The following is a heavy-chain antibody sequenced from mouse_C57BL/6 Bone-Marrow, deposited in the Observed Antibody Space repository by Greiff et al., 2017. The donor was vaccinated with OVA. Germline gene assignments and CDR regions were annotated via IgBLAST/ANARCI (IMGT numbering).Heavy chain of an antibody. Sequence: QVQLKQSGSELRSPGSSVKLSCKDFDSEVFPIAYMSWVRQKPGHGFEWIGGILPSIGRTIYGEKFEDKATLDADTLSNTAYLELNSLTSEDSAIYYCARRGYGSSYVGWYFDVWGTGTTVTVSS. CDR1: DSEVFPIAY. D-gene: IGHD1-1*02. CDR2: ILPSIGRT. CDR3: ARRGYGSSYVGWYFDV. V-gene: IGHV15-2*01. J-gene: IGHJ1*03.